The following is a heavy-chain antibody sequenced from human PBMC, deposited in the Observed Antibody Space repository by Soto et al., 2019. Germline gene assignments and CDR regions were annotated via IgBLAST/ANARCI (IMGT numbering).Heavy chain of an antibody. CDR3: ARGHIVVVPTVGWFDP. J-gene: IGHJ5*02. CDR2: MFHSGST. CDR1: GYFISSGYY. V-gene: IGHV4-38-2*02. D-gene: IGHD2-2*01. Sequence: PSETLSLTCTVSGYFISSGYYWGWVLQPPWKGLEWIGSMFHSGSTHYNPSLKSRVTMSVDTSKNQFSLRLSSVTASDTAVYYCARGHIVVVPTVGWFDPWGQGTLVTVSS.